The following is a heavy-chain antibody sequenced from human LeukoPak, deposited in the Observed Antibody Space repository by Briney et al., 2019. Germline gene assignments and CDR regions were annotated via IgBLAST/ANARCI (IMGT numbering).Heavy chain of an antibody. J-gene: IGHJ4*02. Sequence: SETLSLTCGVSGGSISSTNWWGWVRQPPGQGLEWIGEISLSGLTNYNPSLKSRVTMSLDKSKNHPSLNLTSVTAADTAVYYCSRESGAFSPFGYWGQGTLVTVSS. D-gene: IGHD1-26*01. V-gene: IGHV4-4*02. CDR2: ISLSGLT. CDR1: GGSISSTNW. CDR3: SRESGAFSPFGY.